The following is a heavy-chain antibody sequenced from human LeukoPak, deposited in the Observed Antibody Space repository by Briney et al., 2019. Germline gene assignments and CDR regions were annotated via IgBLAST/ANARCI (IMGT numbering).Heavy chain of an antibody. CDR3: AKDFAAAPYYFDY. Sequence: GGSLRLSCAASGFTFSDYYMSWIRQAPGKGLEWVSYIYSGSTTIYYADSVKGRFTISRDNAKDSLYLQMNSLRAEDTALYYCAKDFAAAPYYFDYWGQGTLVTVSS. D-gene: IGHD2-2*01. V-gene: IGHV3-11*01. J-gene: IGHJ4*02. CDR1: GFTFSDYY. CDR2: IYSGSTTI.